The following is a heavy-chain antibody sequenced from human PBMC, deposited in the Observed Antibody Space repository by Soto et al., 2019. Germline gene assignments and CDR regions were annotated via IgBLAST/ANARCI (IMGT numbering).Heavy chain of an antibody. CDR1: GFTFSNAW. CDR3: TTEVTSYCSSTSCPGYLDY. D-gene: IGHD2-2*01. V-gene: IGHV3-15*01. J-gene: IGHJ4*02. CDR2: IKSKTDGGTT. Sequence: GGSLRLSCAASGFTFSNAWMSWVRQAPGKGLEWVGRIKSKTDGGTTDYAAPVKGRFTISRDDSKNTLYLQMNSLKTEDTAVYYCTTEVTSYCSSTSCPGYLDYWGQGTLVTVSS.